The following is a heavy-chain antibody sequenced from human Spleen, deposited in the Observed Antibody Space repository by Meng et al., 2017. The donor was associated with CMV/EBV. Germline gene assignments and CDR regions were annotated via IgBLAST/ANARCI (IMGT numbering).Heavy chain of an antibody. D-gene: IGHD3-3*01. CDR1: FSDYG. J-gene: IGHJ3*02. CDR2: IWYDGSKK. V-gene: IGHV3-30*02. CDR3: AKDRRRGIRFLEWFDAFDI. Sequence: FSDYGVHWVRQAPGQGLEWVAFIWYDGSKKYYGDSVKGRFTISRDNFKNTLYLQMNSLRPEDTAMYYCAKDRRRGIRFLEWFDAFDIWGQGTMVTVSS.